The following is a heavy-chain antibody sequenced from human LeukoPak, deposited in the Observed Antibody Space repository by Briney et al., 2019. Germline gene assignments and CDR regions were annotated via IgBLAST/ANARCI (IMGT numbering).Heavy chain of an antibody. D-gene: IGHD3-16*01. CDR3: ARVWGPIDY. J-gene: IGHJ4*02. V-gene: IGHV4-30-2*01. Sequence: SETLSLTCAVSGGSISSGGYSWSWVRQPPGKGLEWIGYIYHSGSTYYNPSLKSRVTISVDRSKNQFSLKLSSVTAADTAVYYCARVWGPIDYWGQGTLVTVSS. CDR1: GGSISSGGYS. CDR2: IYHSGST.